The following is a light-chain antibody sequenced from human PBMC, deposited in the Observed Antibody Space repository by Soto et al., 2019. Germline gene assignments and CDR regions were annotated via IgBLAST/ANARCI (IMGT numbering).Light chain of an antibody. Sequence: DVQMTQSPSSLSASVGDRVTITCRASQDINSWLAWYQQKPGKAPKSLIYVASSLQTGVPLRFSGSGSGTVSTITISSLPPEDSATYYCQRYNIYPLTFGGGTKVEIK. CDR2: VAS. CDR1: QDINSW. V-gene: IGKV1D-16*01. J-gene: IGKJ4*01. CDR3: QRYNIYPLT.